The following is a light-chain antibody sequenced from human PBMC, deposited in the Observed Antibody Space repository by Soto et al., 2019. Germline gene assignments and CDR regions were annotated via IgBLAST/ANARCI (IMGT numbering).Light chain of an antibody. CDR2: DAS. CDR3: QQYHLSPYT. V-gene: IGKV3D-20*01. CDR1: QSLSSRY. Sequence: EIVLTQSPATLSLSPGESATLSCGASQSLSSRYLAWYQQKPGLAPRLLIFDASTRATGIPDRFSGSGSGTDFTLTISRLDPEDFAVYYCQQYHLSPYTFGQGTKLEI. J-gene: IGKJ2*01.